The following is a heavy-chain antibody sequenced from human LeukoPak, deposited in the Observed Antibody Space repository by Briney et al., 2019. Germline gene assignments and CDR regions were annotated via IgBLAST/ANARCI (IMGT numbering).Heavy chain of an antibody. Sequence: GGSLRLSCAASGFTFSSYVMHWVRQAPGKGLEWVAVISYDGSNKYYADSVKGRFSISRDNSKNTLYLQMNSLRAEDTAVYYCATRPPPTFDYWGQGTLVTVSS. J-gene: IGHJ4*02. V-gene: IGHV3-30-3*01. CDR1: GFTFSSYV. CDR2: ISYDGSNK. CDR3: ATRPPPTFDY.